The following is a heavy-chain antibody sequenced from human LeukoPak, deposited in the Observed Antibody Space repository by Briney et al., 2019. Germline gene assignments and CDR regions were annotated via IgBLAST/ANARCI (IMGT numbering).Heavy chain of an antibody. CDR1: SGSISSSSYY. J-gene: IGHJ4*02. CDR3: ARHVWGSYRYFDY. V-gene: IGHV4-39*01. D-gene: IGHD3-16*02. CDR2: IYYSGST. Sequence: SETLSLTCTVSSGSISSSSYYWGWIRQPPGKGLEWIGSIYYSGSTYYNPSLKSRVTISADTSKNQFSLKLSSVTAADTAVYYCARHVWGSYRYFDYWGQGTLVTVSS.